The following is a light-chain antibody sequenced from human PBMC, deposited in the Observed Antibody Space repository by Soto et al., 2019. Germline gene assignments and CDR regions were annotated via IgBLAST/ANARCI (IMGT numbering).Light chain of an antibody. CDR3: QQYNTWLWT. V-gene: IGKV3-15*01. Sequence: EVVMTQSPATLSVSPGERVTLSCRASQSINAHLAWYQQKPGQAPRLLIHGASTRATGIPARFSGSGFGTEFSXIIISXXAEDFAVYYCQQYNTWLWTFGQGTKVEIQ. CDR1: QSINAH. CDR2: GAS. J-gene: IGKJ1*01.